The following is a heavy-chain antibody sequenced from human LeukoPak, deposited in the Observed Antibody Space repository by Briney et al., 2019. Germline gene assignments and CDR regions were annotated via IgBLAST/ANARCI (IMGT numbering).Heavy chain of an antibody. CDR2: IIPIFGTA. V-gene: IGHV1-69*05. D-gene: IGHD3-22*01. CDR3: TRAGYDSSGYYYGHYYIDV. J-gene: IGHJ6*03. CDR1: GGTFSSYA. Sequence: SVKVSCKASGGTFSSYAISWVRQAPGQGLEWMGGIIPIFGTANYAQKFQGRVTITTDESTSTAYMELSSLRSEDTAVYYCTRAGYDSSGYYYGHYYIDVWGKGTTVTVSS.